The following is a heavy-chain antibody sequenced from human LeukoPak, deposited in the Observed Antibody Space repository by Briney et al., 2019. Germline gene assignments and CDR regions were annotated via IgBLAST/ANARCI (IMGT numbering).Heavy chain of an antibody. CDR3: ARGLYYDSSGSPVHY. D-gene: IGHD3-22*01. J-gene: IGHJ4*02. CDR1: GYTFTGYY. CDR2: INPNSGGT. Sequence: ASVKVSCKASGYTFTGYYMHWVRQAPGQGLEWMGWINPNSGGTNYAQKFQGRVTMTRDTSISTAYIELSRLRSDDTAVYYCARGLYYDSSGSPVHYWGQGTLVTVSS. V-gene: IGHV1-2*02.